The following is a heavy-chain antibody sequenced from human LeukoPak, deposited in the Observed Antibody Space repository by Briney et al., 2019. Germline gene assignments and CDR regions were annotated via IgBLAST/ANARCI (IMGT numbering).Heavy chain of an antibody. CDR3: TRDNSSGYLLTRFDY. V-gene: IGHV1-69*06. CDR2: IIPIFGTA. CDR1: GGTFSSYA. Sequence: ASVKVSCKASGGTFSSYAISWVRQAPGQGLEWMGGIIPIFGTANYAQKFQGRVTITADKSTSTAYMELSSLRSEDTAVYYCTRDNSSGYLLTRFDYWGQGTLVTVSS. J-gene: IGHJ4*02. D-gene: IGHD3-22*01.